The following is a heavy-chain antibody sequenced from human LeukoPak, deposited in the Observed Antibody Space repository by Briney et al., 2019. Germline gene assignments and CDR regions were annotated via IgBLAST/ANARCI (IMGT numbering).Heavy chain of an antibody. CDR2: INTNTGNP. CDR1: GYTFTSYA. J-gene: IGHJ4*02. CDR3: ARAALETYYDYVWGSYAFDY. Sequence: ASVKVSCKASGYTFTSYAMNWVRQAPGQGLEWMGWINTNTGNPTYAQGFTGRFVFSLDTSVSTAYLQISSLKAEDTAVYYCARAALETYYDYVWGSYAFDYWGQGTLVTVSS. D-gene: IGHD3-16*01. V-gene: IGHV7-4-1*02.